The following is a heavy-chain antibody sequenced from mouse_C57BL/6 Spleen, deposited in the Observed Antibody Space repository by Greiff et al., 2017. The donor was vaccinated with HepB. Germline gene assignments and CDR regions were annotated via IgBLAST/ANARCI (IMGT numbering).Heavy chain of an antibody. CDR3: TTEVLRSYAMDY. Sequence: VHVKQSGAELVRPGASVKLSCTASGFNIKDDYMHWVKQRPEQGLEWIGWIDPENGDTEYASKFQGKATITADTSSNTAYLQLSSLTSEDTAVYYCTTEVLRSYAMDYWGQGTSVTVSS. CDR2: IDPENGDT. J-gene: IGHJ4*01. D-gene: IGHD1-1*01. V-gene: IGHV14-4*01. CDR1: GFNIKDDY.